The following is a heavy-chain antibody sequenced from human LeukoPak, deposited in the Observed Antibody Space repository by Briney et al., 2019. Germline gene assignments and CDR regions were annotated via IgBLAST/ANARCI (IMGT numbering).Heavy chain of an antibody. CDR1: GFTFSSYA. J-gene: IGHJ4*02. CDR2: ISGSGGST. CDR3: AKMLFDYYGSSGIPYYFDY. Sequence: QPGGSLRLSCAASGFTFSSYAMSWVRQAPGKGLEWVSAISGSGGSTHYADSVKGRFTISRDNSKNTLYLQMNSLRAEDTAVYYCAKMLFDYYGSSGIPYYFDYWGQGTLVTVSS. V-gene: IGHV3-23*01. D-gene: IGHD3-22*01.